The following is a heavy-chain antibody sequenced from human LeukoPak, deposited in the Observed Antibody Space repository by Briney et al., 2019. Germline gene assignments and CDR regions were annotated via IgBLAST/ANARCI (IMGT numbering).Heavy chain of an antibody. CDR1: GFIFDDYA. V-gene: IGHV3-9*01. CDR3: AKDLRYSGSYLFDC. CDR2: IGWNSASI. D-gene: IGHD1-26*01. Sequence: HPGGSLRLSCAASGFIFDDYAMHWVRQAPGKGLEWVSGIGWNSASIDYADSVKGRFTISRDNAKNSLYLQMNSPRDEDTALYYCAKDLRYSGSYLFDCWGQGTLVTVSS. J-gene: IGHJ4*02.